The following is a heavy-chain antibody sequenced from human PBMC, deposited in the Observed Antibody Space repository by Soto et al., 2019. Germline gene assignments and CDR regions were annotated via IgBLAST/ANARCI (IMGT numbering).Heavy chain of an antibody. D-gene: IGHD3-22*01. J-gene: IGHJ4*02. V-gene: IGHV1-18*01. CDR1: GYTFITYG. CDR2: ISTYNGNT. CDR3: ARGPTDYYDNSANYFLDY. Sequence: GPPVKVSCKASGYTFITYGVSWVRQAPGQGLDWLGWISTYNGNTRYAERLQGRVTMTTDTTTNTAYMELRNLRSDDTAVYYCARGPTDYYDNSANYFLDYWGQGTLVTVSS.